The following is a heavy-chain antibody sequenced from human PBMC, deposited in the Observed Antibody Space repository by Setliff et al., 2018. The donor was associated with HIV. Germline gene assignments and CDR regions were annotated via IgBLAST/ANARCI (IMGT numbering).Heavy chain of an antibody. CDR3: AKGFYYDTGDGRVRAFDI. Sequence: PGESLKISCAASGYTFNDYAMSWVRQAPGKGLEWVSTIAGNAINTYHADSVKGRFTISRDNSKNTLSLQMSSLRAEDTAVYFCAKGFYYDTGDGRVRAFDIWGQGTMVTVSS. J-gene: IGHJ3*02. V-gene: IGHV3-23*01. CDR1: GYTFNDYA. D-gene: IGHD3-22*01. CDR2: IAGNAINT.